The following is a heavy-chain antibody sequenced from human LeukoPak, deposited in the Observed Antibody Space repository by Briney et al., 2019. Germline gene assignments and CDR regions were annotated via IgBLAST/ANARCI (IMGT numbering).Heavy chain of an antibody. Sequence: GGSLRLSCAASGFTFSSYGMHWVRQAPGKGLEWVAVIWYDGSNKYYVDSVKGRFTISRDNSKNTLYLQMNSLRAEDTAVYYCARFVRSGYYFDYWGQGTLVTVSS. J-gene: IGHJ4*02. CDR3: ARFVRSGYYFDY. CDR2: IWYDGSNK. CDR1: GFTFSSYG. D-gene: IGHD3-10*01. V-gene: IGHV3-33*01.